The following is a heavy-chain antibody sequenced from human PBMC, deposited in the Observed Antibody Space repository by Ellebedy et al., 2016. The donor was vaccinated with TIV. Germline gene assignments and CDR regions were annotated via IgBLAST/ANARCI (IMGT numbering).Heavy chain of an antibody. Sequence: GGSLRLXXAASGFTFSSYWMSWVRQAPGKGLEWVANIKQDGSENYYVDSVKGRFTISRDDSKNTLYLQMNSLKTEDTAVYYCTTDFITGTVDYWGQGTLVTVSS. J-gene: IGHJ4*02. V-gene: IGHV3-7*03. D-gene: IGHD1-20*01. CDR2: IKQDGSEN. CDR3: TTDFITGTVDY. CDR1: GFTFSSYW.